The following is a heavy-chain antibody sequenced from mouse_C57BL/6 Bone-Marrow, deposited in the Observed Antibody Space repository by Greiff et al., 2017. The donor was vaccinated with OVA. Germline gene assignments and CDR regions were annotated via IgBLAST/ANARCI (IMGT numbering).Heavy chain of an antibody. CDR1: GFTFSSYG. CDR3: ARHITMITNYFDY. D-gene: IGHD2-4*01. J-gene: IGHJ2*01. V-gene: IGHV5-6*01. CDR2: ISSGGSYT. Sequence: EVKLMESGGDLVKPGGSLKLSCAASGFTFSSYGMSWVRQTPDKRLEWVATISSGGSYTYYPDSVKGRFTISRDNAKNTLYLQMSSLKSEDTAMYYCARHITMITNYFDYWGQGTTLTVSS.